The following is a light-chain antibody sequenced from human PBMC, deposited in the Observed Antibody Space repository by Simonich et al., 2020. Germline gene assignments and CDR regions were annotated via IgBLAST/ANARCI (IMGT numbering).Light chain of an antibody. Sequence: DIVMTQTPLSLSVTPGQPASISCKSSQSLLHSAGKTYLYWYLPKPGQSPQLLIYEGSNRFSGGPDRFSGSGSGTDFTLKSSRVEAEDVGVYYCMQSIQLGWTFGQGTKVEIK. CDR3: MQSIQLGWT. CDR2: EGS. J-gene: IGKJ1*01. CDR1: QSLLHSAGKTY. V-gene: IGKV2D-29*02.